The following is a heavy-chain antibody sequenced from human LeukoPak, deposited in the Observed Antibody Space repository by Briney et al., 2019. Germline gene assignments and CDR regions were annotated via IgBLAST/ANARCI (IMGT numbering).Heavy chain of an antibody. CDR1: GGSISSGSYY. V-gene: IGHV4-61*02. CDR2: IYTSGST. J-gene: IGHJ6*03. Sequence: PSQTLSLTCTVSGGSISSGSYYWSWIRQPAGKGLEWIGRIYTSGSTNYNPSLKSRVTISVDTSKNQFSLKLSSVTAADTTVYYCARESGPLYWRGTAYYYMDVWGKGTTVTVSS. CDR3: ARESGPLYWRGTAYYYMDV. D-gene: IGHD1-1*01.